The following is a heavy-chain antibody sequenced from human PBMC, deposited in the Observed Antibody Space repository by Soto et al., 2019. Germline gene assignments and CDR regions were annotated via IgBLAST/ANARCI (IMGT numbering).Heavy chain of an antibody. D-gene: IGHD2-15*01. CDR1: GFTFRSYA. CDR2: ISCDGSNK. V-gene: IGHV3-30-3*01. J-gene: IGHJ6*02. CDR3: ARGDREDIAVVGGALRGEYGVDV. Sequence: QVQLVESGGGVVQPGRSLRLSCAASGFTFRSYAMHWVSQAPGKGLECVAVISCDGSNKFYRDSVKGRFTISRDNSKNKLYLQITRVRAEDTAVYYCARGDREDIAVVGGALRGEYGVDVWGQGTTVTVSS.